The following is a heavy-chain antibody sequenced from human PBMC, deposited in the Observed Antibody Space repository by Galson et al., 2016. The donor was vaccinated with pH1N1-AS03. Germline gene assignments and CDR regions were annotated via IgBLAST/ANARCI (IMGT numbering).Heavy chain of an antibody. CDR1: GFKISTYA. CDR3: VTHGA. V-gene: IGHV3-23*01. Sequence: SLRLSCAGSGFKISTYAINWVRQAPGKGLEWVTGISDSSRGGNIYYADSVKGRFTISRDTSKNTLYLQMNSLRDEGTAVYYCVTHGAWGQGALITVSS. D-gene: IGHD3-10*01. J-gene: IGHJ5*02. CDR2: ISDSSRGGNI.